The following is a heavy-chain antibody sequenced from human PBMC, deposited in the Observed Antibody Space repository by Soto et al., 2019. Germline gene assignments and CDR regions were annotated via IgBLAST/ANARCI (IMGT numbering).Heavy chain of an antibody. CDR2: INHSGST. Sequence: SETLSLTCAVYGGSFSGYYWSWIRQPPGKGLEWIGEINHSGSTNYNPSLKSRVTISVDTSKNQFSLKLSSVTAADTAVYYCARVAYCSSTSCYSSYYYYYMDVWGKGTTVTVSS. D-gene: IGHD2-2*01. CDR1: GGSFSGYY. J-gene: IGHJ6*03. V-gene: IGHV4-34*01. CDR3: ARVAYCSSTSCYSSYYYYYMDV.